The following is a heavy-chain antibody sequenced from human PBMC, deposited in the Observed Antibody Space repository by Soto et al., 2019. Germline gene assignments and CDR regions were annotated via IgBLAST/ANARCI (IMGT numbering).Heavy chain of an antibody. CDR3: ARRLTLATTTGDAFDL. J-gene: IGHJ3*01. CDR1: SGSIINYY. Sequence: QVQLQESGPGLVKPSETLSLTCTVSSGSIINYYWCWIRQPPGKGLEWNGFIYYSGSTNYNSFLKSLVTMSVDMSRQQLSLKLNSVTAADTAVYYCARRLTLATTTGDAFDLWGQGTMVTVSS. D-gene: IGHD4-17*01. V-gene: IGHV4-59*01. CDR2: IYYSGST.